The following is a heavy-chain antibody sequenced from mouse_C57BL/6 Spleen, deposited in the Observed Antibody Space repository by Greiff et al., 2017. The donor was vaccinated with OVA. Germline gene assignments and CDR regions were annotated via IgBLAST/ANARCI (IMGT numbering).Heavy chain of an antibody. CDR1: GYTFTSYW. CDR3: ARRGQDYWGY. CDR2: IDPSDSYT. J-gene: IGHJ2*01. Sequence: VQLQQPGAELVKPGASVKLSCKASGYTFTSYWMQWVKQRPGQGLEWIGEIDPSDSYTNYNQKFKGKATLTVDTSSSTAYMQLSSLTSEDSAVYYCARRGQDYWGYWGQGTTLTVSS. V-gene: IGHV1-50*01. D-gene: IGHD1-1*01.